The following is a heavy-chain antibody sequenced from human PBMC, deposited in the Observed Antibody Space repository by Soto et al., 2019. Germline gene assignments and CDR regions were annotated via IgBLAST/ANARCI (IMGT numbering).Heavy chain of an antibody. J-gene: IGHJ5*02. CDR1: GFTFSSYA. Sequence: QVQLVESGGGVVQPGRSLRLSCAASGFTFSSYAMHWVRQAPGKGLEWVAVISYDGSNKYYADSVKGRFTISRDNSKNTLYLQMNSLRAEDTAVYYCARDQVATMIVVVMGGPADNWFDPWGQGTLVTVSS. V-gene: IGHV3-30-3*01. CDR3: ARDQVATMIVVVMGGPADNWFDP. D-gene: IGHD3-22*01. CDR2: ISYDGSNK.